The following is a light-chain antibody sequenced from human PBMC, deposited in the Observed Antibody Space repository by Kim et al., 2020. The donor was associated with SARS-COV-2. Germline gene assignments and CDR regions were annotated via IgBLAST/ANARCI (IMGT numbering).Light chain of an antibody. J-gene: IGLJ2*01. CDR3: QAWDSSTVV. V-gene: IGLV3-1*01. CDR2: QDS. CDR1: KLGDKY. Sequence: VYPGTTASITCSGDKLGDKYACWYQQKPGQSPVLVIYQDSKRPSGIPERFSGSNSGNTATLTISGTQAMDEADYYCQAWDSSTVVFGGGTQLTVL.